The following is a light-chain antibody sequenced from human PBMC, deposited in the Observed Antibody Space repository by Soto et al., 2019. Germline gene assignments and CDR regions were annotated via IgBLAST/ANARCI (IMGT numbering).Light chain of an antibody. Sequence: QSVLTQPASVSGSPGQSIAISCTGTSSDVGGDHYVSWYQQYPDKAPKLIIYEVSNRPSGVSNRFSGSKSGNTASLTISGRPTEDEADYYCSSYTSGSTYVFGAGTKVTVL. J-gene: IGLJ1*01. CDR2: EVS. CDR3: SSYTSGSTYV. V-gene: IGLV2-14*01. CDR1: SSDVGGDHY.